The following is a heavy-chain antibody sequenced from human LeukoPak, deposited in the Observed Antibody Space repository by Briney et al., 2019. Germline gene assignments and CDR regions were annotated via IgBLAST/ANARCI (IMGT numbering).Heavy chain of an antibody. CDR3: ARDPTYYDFWSGCDY. J-gene: IGHJ4*02. Sequence: PGRSLRLSCAASGFTFSSYAMHWVRQAPGKGLEWVAVISYDGGNKYYADSVKGRFTISRDNSKNTLYLQMNSLRAEDTAVYYCARDPTYYDFWSGCDYWGQGTLVTVSS. CDR1: GFTFSSYA. D-gene: IGHD3-3*01. V-gene: IGHV3-30-3*01. CDR2: ISYDGGNK.